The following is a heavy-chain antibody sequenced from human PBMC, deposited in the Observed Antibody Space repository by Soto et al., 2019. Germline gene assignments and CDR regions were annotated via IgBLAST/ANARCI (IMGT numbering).Heavy chain of an antibody. CDR2: INHSGST. D-gene: IGHD2-15*01. CDR3: ARVVAKYYYYGMDV. CDR1: GGSFSGYY. J-gene: IGHJ6*02. Sequence: SETLSLTCAVYGGSFSGYYWSWIRQPPGKGLEWIGEINHSGSTNYNPSLKSRVTISVDTSKNQFSLKLSSVTAADTAVYYCARVVAKYYYYGMDVWGQGTTVTVSS. V-gene: IGHV4-34*01.